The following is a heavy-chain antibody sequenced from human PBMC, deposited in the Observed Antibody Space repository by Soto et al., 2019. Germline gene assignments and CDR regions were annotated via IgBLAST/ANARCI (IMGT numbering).Heavy chain of an antibody. CDR2: IYYSGST. V-gene: IGHV4-59*08. CDR1: GGSISSYY. J-gene: IGHJ4*02. Sequence: SETLSLTCTVSGGSISSYYWSWIRQPPGKGLEWIGYIYYSGSTNYNPSLKSRVTISVDTSKNQFSLKLSSVTAADTAVYYCARHHVPPYGSGRPEYYFDYWGQGTLVTVSS. CDR3: ARHHVPPYGSGRPEYYFDY. D-gene: IGHD3-10*01.